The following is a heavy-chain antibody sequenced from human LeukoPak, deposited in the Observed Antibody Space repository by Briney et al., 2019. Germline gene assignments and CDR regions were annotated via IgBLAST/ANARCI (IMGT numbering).Heavy chain of an antibody. CDR1: GGSISSSSYY. Sequence: PSETLSLTCTVSGGSISSSSYYWGWIRQPPGKGLEWIGSIYYSGSTYYNPSLKSRVTISVDTSKNQSSLKLSSVTAADTAVYYCARHEITMVRGVIPYYFDYWGQGTLVTVSS. V-gene: IGHV4-39*01. CDR2: IYYSGST. D-gene: IGHD3-10*01. CDR3: ARHEITMVRGVIPYYFDY. J-gene: IGHJ4*02.